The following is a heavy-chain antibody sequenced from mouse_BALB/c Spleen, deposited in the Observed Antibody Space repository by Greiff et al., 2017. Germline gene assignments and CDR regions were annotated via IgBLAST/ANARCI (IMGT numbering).Heavy chain of an antibody. V-gene: IGHV5-17*02. Sequence: EVHLVESGGGLVQPGGSRKLSCAASGFTFSSFGMHWVRQAPEKGLEWVAYISSGSSTIYYADTVKGRFTISRDNPKNTLFLQMTSLRSEDTAMYYCARGEGSSYAMDYWGQGTSVTVSS. CDR2: ISSGSSTI. J-gene: IGHJ4*01. CDR1: GFTFSSFG. D-gene: IGHD1-1*01. CDR3: ARGEGSSYAMDY.